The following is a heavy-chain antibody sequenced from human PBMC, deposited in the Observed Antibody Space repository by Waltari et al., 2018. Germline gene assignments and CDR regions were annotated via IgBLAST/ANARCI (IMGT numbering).Heavy chain of an antibody. D-gene: IGHD5-12*01. CDR2: ISNEGRDK. CDR1: GFTFSNCG. CDR3: VKYSGFDYFFDY. Sequence: QFQLVESGGGVVQPGTSLRLSCAASGFTFSNCGMHWVRQPPGQGLGGVAFISNEGRDKHYADSGKSRFIVSRDNSKNTLYLQINSLRADDTAVYYCVKYSGFDYFFDYWGQGTLVTVSS. V-gene: IGHV3-30*18. J-gene: IGHJ4*02.